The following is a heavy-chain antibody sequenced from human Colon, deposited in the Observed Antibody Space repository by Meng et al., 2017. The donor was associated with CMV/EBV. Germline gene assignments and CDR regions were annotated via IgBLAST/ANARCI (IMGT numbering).Heavy chain of an antibody. CDR1: GDSINSYY. V-gene: IGHV4-59*01. CDR3: ARTVDNFWSRYSPRFGMDV. D-gene: IGHD3-3*01. CDR2: VYHTCST. Sequence: SETLSLTCTVSGDSINSYYWSWIRQSPGKGLEWIGYVYHTCSTTYNPSLESRVTMSVDRSNNEFSLNLGSVTAADTAVYYCARTVDNFWSRYSPRFGMDVWGQGTTVTVSS. J-gene: IGHJ6*02.